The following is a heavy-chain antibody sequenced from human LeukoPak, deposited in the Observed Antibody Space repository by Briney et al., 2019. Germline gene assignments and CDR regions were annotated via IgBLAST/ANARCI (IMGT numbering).Heavy chain of an antibody. CDR3: ARHSLSLRGVDRYYFDY. J-gene: IGHJ4*02. Sequence: SETLSLTCTVSGGSISSSSYYWGWIRQPPGKGLEWIGSIYYSGSTYYTPSLKSRVTISVDTSKNQFSLKLSSVTAADTAVYYCARHSLSLRGVDRYYFDYWGQGTLVAVSS. CDR1: GGSISSSSYY. D-gene: IGHD3-10*01. V-gene: IGHV4-39*01. CDR2: IYYSGST.